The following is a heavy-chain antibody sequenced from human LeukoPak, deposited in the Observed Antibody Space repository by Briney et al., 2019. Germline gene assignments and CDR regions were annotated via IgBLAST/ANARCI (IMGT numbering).Heavy chain of an antibody. J-gene: IGHJ6*03. V-gene: IGHV4-61*09. CDR3: ARGVSRGYSYGRYYMDV. Sequence: SETLSLTCTVSGGSISRGSYCWGWIRQPAGKGLEWIGHIHTSGNTNYNPSLKSRVTISVDKSKNQISLKLSSVTAADTAVYYCARGVSRGYSYGRYYMDVWGKGTTVTVSS. CDR1: GGSISRGSYC. D-gene: IGHD5-18*01. CDR2: IHTSGNT.